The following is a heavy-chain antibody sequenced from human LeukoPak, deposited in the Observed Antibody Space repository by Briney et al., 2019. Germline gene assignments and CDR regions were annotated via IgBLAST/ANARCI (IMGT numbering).Heavy chain of an antibody. J-gene: IGHJ4*02. CDR2: ISGSGGGT. D-gene: IGHD3-10*01. V-gene: IGHV3-23*01. CDR3: GKLFYSSGMYHFDY. Sequence: GGSLRLSCATSGFTFSSSAMSWVRQPPGKGLAWVSTISGSGGGTYYADSVKGRFAISRDNSKNTLYLQMNSLRAEDTAVFYCGKLFYSSGMYHFDYWGQGTLVTVSS. CDR1: GFTFSSSA.